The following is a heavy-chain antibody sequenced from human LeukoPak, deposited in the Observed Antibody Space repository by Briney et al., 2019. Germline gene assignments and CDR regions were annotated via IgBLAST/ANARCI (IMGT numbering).Heavy chain of an antibody. Sequence: GGSVRLSCAASGFTFSGYAMHWVRQAAGKGLEYVSAMSSDGGTTYYANSVRGRFTISRDNSKSTLYLQMGSLRAEDMGVYYCTRSCSSSKCFAAFDFWGQGKMLTVYS. D-gene: IGHD2-2*01. J-gene: IGHJ3*01. CDR1: GFTFSGYA. V-gene: IGHV3-64*01. CDR3: TRSCSSSKCFAAFDF. CDR2: MSSDGGTT.